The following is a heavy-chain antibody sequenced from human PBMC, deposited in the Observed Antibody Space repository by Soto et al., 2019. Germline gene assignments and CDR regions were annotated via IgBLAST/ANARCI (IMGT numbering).Heavy chain of an antibody. CDR1: GFTFSSYA. CDR3: ASDGVAIRVGDLGMDV. CDR2: ISYDGSNK. J-gene: IGHJ6*02. Sequence: QVQLVESGGVVQPGRSLRLSCAASGFTFSSYAMHWVRQAPGKGLEWVAVISYDGSNKYYADSVKGRFTISRDNSKNTRYLQMNSLRAEDTAVYYCASDGVAIRVGDLGMDVWGQGTTVTVSS. D-gene: IGHD1-26*01. V-gene: IGHV3-30-3*01.